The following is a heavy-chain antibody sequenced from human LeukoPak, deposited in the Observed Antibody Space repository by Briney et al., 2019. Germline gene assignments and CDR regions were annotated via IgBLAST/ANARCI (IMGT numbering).Heavy chain of an antibody. J-gene: IGHJ6*02. CDR3: ATDAADTYSYGPGYYYGMDV. CDR2: FDPEDGET. CDR1: GYTLTELS. Sequence: GASVKVSCKVSGYTLTELSMHWVRQAPGKGLEWIGGFDPEDGETIYAQKFQGRVTMTEDTSTDTAYMELSSLRSEDTAVYYCATDAADTYSYGPGYYYGMDVWGQGTTVTVSS. V-gene: IGHV1-24*01. D-gene: IGHD5-18*01.